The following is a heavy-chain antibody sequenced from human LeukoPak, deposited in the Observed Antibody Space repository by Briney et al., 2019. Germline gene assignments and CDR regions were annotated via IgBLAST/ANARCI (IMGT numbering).Heavy chain of an antibody. D-gene: IGHD2-15*01. Sequence: GASVKVSCKASGYTFTSYYMHWVRQAPGQGLEWMGIINPSGGSTSYAQKFQGRVTMTRDMSTSTVYMELSSLRSEDTAVYYCARDMVVVAAHTYAPLDYWGQGTLVTVSS. CDR3: ARDMVVVAAHTYAPLDY. CDR1: GYTFTSYY. CDR2: INPSGGST. V-gene: IGHV1-46*01. J-gene: IGHJ4*02.